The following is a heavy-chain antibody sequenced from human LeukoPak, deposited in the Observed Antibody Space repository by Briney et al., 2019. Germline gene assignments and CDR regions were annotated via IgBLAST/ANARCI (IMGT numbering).Heavy chain of an antibody. Sequence: SETLTLTCTVSGASISSYYWSWIRQPPGKGLEWIGYISPNGYTLYTPSLRSRVTISRDTSDNQFSLILSSVTAADTAIYYCTRHAVVPIIGHGMAVWGQGTTVTVSS. D-gene: IGHD2-2*01. CDR2: ISPNGYT. CDR1: GASISSYY. V-gene: IGHV4-59*08. J-gene: IGHJ6*02. CDR3: TRHAVVPIIGHGMAV.